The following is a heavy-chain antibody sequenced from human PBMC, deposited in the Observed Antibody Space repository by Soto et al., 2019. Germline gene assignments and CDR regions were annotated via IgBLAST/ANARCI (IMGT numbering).Heavy chain of an antibody. Sequence: QVQLVESGGGVVQPGRSLRLSCAASGFTFSSYGIHWVRQAPGKGLEWVAVIWSGGSNENYADSVKGRFTISRDNSKNMLYLQMNSLRAEDTAVYYCARGPGTSYFDYWGQGSLVTVSS. J-gene: IGHJ4*02. D-gene: IGHD2-2*01. CDR1: GFTFSSYG. CDR2: IWSGGSNE. V-gene: IGHV3-33*01. CDR3: ARGPGTSYFDY.